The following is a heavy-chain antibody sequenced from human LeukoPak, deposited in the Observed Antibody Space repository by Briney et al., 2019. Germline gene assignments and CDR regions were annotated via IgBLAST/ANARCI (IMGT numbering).Heavy chain of an antibody. CDR3: AELGITMIGGV. V-gene: IGHV3-7*01. J-gene: IGHJ6*04. CDR1: GFTFSSYE. D-gene: IGHD3-10*02. CDR2: IKQDGTEK. Sequence: GGSLRLSCAASGFTFSSYEMNWVRQAPGKGLEWVANIKQDGTEKYYVDSVKGRFTISRDNAKNSLYLQMNSLRAEDTAVYYCAELGITMIGGVWGKGTTVTISS.